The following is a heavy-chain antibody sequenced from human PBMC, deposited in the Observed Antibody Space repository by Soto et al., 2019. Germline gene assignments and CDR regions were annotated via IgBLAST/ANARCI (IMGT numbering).Heavy chain of an antibody. CDR2: MNPNTGNT. V-gene: IGHV1-8*01. CDR3: ASHPEGPLLGFDS. J-gene: IGHJ4*02. Sequence: QVQLVQSGAEVKKPGASVKVSCKSSGYTFSNYDVNWVRQAPGQGLEWMGWMNPNTGNTGYAQNFQGRITMTGDTSTSTGYLELSGLRSEVTAVYYCASHPEGPLLGFDSWGQGTLDIVSS. D-gene: IGHD3-10*01. CDR1: GYTFSNYD.